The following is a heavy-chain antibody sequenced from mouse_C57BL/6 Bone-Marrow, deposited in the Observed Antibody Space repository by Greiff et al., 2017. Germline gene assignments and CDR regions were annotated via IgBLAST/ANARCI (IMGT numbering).Heavy chain of an antibody. V-gene: IGHV1-55*01. D-gene: IGHD2-3*01. CDR3: ARPGDGYWGFAY. CDR2: IYPGSGST. Sequence: VQLQQPGAELVKPGASVKMSCKASGYTFTSYWITWVKQRPGQGLEWIGDIYPGSGSTNYNEKFKSKATLTVDTSSSTAYMQLSSLTSEDSAVYYCARPGDGYWGFAYWGQGTLVTVSA. CDR1: GYTFTSYW. J-gene: IGHJ3*01.